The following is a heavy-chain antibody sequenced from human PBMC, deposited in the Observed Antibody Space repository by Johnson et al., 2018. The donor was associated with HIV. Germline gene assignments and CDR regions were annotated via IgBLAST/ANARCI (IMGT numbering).Heavy chain of an antibody. CDR2: ISSSGSTI. D-gene: IGHD3-10*01. CDR3: AKEYRGITMALDAFDI. Sequence: QVQLVESGGALVNPGGSLRLSCGASGFIFSDYYMSWIRQAPGKGLEWVSHISSSGSTIYYADSVKGRFTISRDNAKNSLYLQMNSLRAEDTAVYYCAKEYRGITMALDAFDIWGQGTMVTVSS. V-gene: IGHV3-11*04. J-gene: IGHJ3*02. CDR1: GFIFSDYY.